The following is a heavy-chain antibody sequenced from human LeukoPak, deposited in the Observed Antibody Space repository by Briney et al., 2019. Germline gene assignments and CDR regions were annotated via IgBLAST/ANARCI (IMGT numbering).Heavy chain of an antibody. CDR1: GFTFSSYA. CDR2: ISGSGGST. D-gene: IGHD3-3*01. V-gene: IGHV3-23*01. CDR3: AKTIFGVVTAQIDAFDI. J-gene: IGHJ3*02. Sequence: GGSLRLSCAASGFTFSSYAMSWVHQAPGKGLEWVSAISGSGGSTYYADSVKGRFTISRDNSKNTLYLQMNSLRAEDTAVYYCAKTIFGVVTAQIDAFDIWGQGTMVTVSS.